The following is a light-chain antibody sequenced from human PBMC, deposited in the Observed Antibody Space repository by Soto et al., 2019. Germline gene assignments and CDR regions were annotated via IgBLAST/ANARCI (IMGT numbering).Light chain of an antibody. J-gene: IGKJ1*01. CDR3: LQYNDWPRT. V-gene: IGKV3-15*01. CDR1: QSVSSN. Sequence: EIVMTQSPATLSVSPGERATLSCRASQSVSSNLAWYQQKPGQAPRLLIYGASTRATGVPARFSGSGSGTEFTLTISSLQSEDFAVYYCLQYNDWPRTVGQGTKVEI. CDR2: GAS.